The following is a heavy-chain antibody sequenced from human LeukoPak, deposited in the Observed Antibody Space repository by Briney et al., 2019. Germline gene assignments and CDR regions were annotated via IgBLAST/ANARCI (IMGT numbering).Heavy chain of an antibody. CDR3: ARGLKREMATIFAYLDY. V-gene: IGHV4-34*01. CDR1: GGSFSGYY. J-gene: IGHJ4*02. Sequence: PSETLSLTCAVYGGSFSGYYWSWIRQPPGKGLEWIGEINHSGSTNYNPSLKSRVTISVDTSKNQFSLKLSSVTAADTAVYYCARGLKREMATIFAYLDYWGQGTLVTVSS. D-gene: IGHD5-24*01. CDR2: INHSGST.